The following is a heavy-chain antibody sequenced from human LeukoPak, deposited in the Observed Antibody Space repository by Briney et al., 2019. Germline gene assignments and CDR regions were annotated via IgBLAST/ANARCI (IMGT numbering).Heavy chain of an antibody. CDR2: IYTSGST. D-gene: IGHD3-16*01. V-gene: IGHV4-4*09. Sequence: SETLSLTCTVSGGSISSYYWSWIRQPPGKGLEWIGYIYTSGSTNYNPSLKSRVTISVDTSKNQFSLKLSSVTAADTAVYYCARTRGRNWFDPWGQGTLVTVSS. J-gene: IGHJ5*02. CDR3: ARTRGRNWFDP. CDR1: GGSISSYY.